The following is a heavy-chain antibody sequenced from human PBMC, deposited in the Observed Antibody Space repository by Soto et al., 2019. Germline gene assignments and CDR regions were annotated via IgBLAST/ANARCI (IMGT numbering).Heavy chain of an antibody. D-gene: IGHD6-13*01. CDR2: IYYSGST. V-gene: IGHV4-59*08. J-gene: IGHJ4*02. Sequence: SETLSLTCTVSGDSIISYYWSWIRQPPGKGLEWIGYIYYSGSTNYNPSLKSRVTISVDTSKNQFSLKLSSVTAADTAVYYCARLRSWLDYWGQGTLVTVSS. CDR1: GDSIISYY. CDR3: ARLRSWLDY.